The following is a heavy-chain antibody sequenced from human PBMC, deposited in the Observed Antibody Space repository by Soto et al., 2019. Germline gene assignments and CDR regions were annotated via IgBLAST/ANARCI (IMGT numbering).Heavy chain of an antibody. D-gene: IGHD7-27*01. J-gene: IGHJ4*02. CDR2: IYNGGST. Sequence: QVQLQESGPGLVKPSQTLSLTCTVSGDSISNVNYCWSWIRQPPDKGLEWIRHIYNGGSTYSNPSLRSRVTISVDTSKNQFSLKLSSVSAADTAVYYCAKGPSGDKVDYWGQGTLVTVSS. CDR1: GDSISNVNYC. CDR3: AKGPSGDKVDY. V-gene: IGHV4-30-4*01.